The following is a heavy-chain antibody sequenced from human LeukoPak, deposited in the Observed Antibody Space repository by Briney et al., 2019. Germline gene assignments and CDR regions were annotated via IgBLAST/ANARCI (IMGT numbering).Heavy chain of an antibody. CDR2: IYYSGST. J-gene: IGHJ4*02. Sequence: SETLSLTCTVSGGSISSNYWSWIRQPPGKGLEWIGYIYYSGSTNYSPSLKSRVTISVDTSKNQFSLKLSSVTAADTAVYYCARYRRDGYNENVDYWGQGTLVTVSS. CDR1: GGSISSNY. CDR3: ARYRRDGYNENVDY. D-gene: IGHD5-24*01. V-gene: IGHV4-59*08.